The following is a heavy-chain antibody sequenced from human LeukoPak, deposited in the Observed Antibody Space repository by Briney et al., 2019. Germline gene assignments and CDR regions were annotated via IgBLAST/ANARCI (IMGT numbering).Heavy chain of an antibody. V-gene: IGHV4-30-2*01. J-gene: IGHJ5*02. CDR2: IYHSGST. Sequence: PSQTLSLTCTGSGGSISSGGYYWRWIRQPPGKGLEWIGYIYHSGSTYYHPSLKRRVTISVDMSKNQFSLKLSSVTAADTAVYYCARAYTIFGVVMVEHWFDPWGQGTLVTVSS. CDR1: GGSISSGGYY. CDR3: ARAYTIFGVVMVEHWFDP. D-gene: IGHD3-3*01.